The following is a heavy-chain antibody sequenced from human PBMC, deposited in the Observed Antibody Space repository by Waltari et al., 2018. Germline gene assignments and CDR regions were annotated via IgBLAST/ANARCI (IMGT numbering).Heavy chain of an antibody. CDR3: ARVGRRESDWNYAGFDF. CDR1: AGSFSGYY. J-gene: IGHJ4*02. D-gene: IGHD1-7*01. CDR2: TNHLGFT. V-gene: IGHV4-34*02. Sequence: QVQLQQWGAGLFKPSETLSLTCALSAGSFSGYYWTWIRQPPGQGLEWVGETNHLGFTKDNPSLKSRVIISLDNSKSPFYLNMTSVTAADPGVYYCARVGRRESDWNYAGFDFWGQGTLVTVSS.